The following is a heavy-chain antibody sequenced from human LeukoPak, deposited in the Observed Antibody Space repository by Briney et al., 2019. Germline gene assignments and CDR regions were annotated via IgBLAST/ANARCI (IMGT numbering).Heavy chain of an antibody. J-gene: IGHJ4*02. CDR3: ARGYRNNWRFDY. CDR1: GVSVRSDSNY. V-gene: IGHV4-61*01. D-gene: IGHD1-1*01. CDR2: ISYSGNT. Sequence: SETLSLTCTVSGVSVRSDSNYWSWIRQPPGKGLEWIGYISYSGNTDYNPSLKSRVTMSLGTSKNELSLKPDSVTAADTAVYYCARGYRNNWRFDYWGQGTLVTVSS.